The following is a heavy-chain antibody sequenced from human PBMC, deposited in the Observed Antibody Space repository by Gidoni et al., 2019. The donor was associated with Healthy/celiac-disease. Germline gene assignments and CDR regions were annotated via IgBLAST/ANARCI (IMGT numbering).Heavy chain of an antibody. J-gene: IGHJ5*02. CDR3: ARAGLGELSLGWGNWFDP. Sequence: QVQLVQSGAEGKKPGASVKVSCKASGYTFTAPSMHWVRQAPGQGLEWMGWINPNSGGTNYAQKFQGRVTMTRDTSISTAYMELSRLRSDDTAVYYCARAGLGELSLGWGNWFDPWGQGILVTVSS. CDR2: INPNSGGT. D-gene: IGHD3-16*02. CDR1: GYTFTAPS. V-gene: IGHV1-2*02.